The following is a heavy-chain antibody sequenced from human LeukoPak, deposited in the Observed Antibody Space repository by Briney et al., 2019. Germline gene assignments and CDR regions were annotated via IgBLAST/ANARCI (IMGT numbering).Heavy chain of an antibody. Sequence: GGSLRLSCAPSGFTFSTYAITWVRQGPGRGVEWVSAIRPDGDRTYYANSVRGRFTISRDNSKDTVYLQINGLRVEDTAVYYCAREQSGTRGWYTVDYWGQGTLVTVSS. CDR2: IRPDGDRT. V-gene: IGHV3-23*01. D-gene: IGHD6-19*01. J-gene: IGHJ4*02. CDR3: AREQSGTRGWYTVDY. CDR1: GFTFSTYA.